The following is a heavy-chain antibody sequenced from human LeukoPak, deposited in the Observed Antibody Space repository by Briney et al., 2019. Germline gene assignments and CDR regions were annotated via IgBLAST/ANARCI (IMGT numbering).Heavy chain of an antibody. CDR1: GFTFSSYG. CDR3: AKGGQQLVLGYYYYMDV. CDR2: IWYDGSNK. V-gene: IGHV3-33*06. Sequence: PGRSLRLSCAASGFTFSSYGMHWVRQAPGKGLEWVAVIWYDGSNKYYADSVKGRFSISRDNSKNTLYLQMNSLRAEDTAVYYCAKGGQQLVLGYYYYMDVWGKGTTVTVSS. J-gene: IGHJ6*03. D-gene: IGHD6-13*01.